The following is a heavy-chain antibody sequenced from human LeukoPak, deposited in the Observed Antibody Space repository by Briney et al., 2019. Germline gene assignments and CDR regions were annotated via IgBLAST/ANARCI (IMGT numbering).Heavy chain of an antibody. CDR3: ARDGFGTGSN. Sequence: GGSLRLSCAASGPTFSNYWMDWVRQAPGQGLEWVANIKQDGSEKNYVDSVKGRFIISRDNAKNSLYLQMNTLRADDTAVYYCARDGFGTGSNWGQGTLVTVSS. CDR1: GPTFSNYW. D-gene: IGHD3-16*01. J-gene: IGHJ4*02. CDR2: IKQDGSEK. V-gene: IGHV3-7*03.